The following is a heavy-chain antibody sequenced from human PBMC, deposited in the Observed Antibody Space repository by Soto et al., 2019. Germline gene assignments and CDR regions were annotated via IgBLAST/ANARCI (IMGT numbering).Heavy chain of an antibody. D-gene: IGHD2-8*01. CDR1: GYTFTSYA. CDR3: ARDPCTNRVCFANWCDP. CDR2: INAGNGKT. J-gene: IGHJ5*02. Sequence: QVQLVQSGAEEKKPGASVKVSCKASGYTFTSYAMHWVRQAPGQRLEWMGWINAGNGKTNYSQKFQDRVTITRDTSASTAYMELSSLRSEDTAVYYCARDPCTNRVCFANWCDPWGQGTLVTVSS. V-gene: IGHV1-3*05.